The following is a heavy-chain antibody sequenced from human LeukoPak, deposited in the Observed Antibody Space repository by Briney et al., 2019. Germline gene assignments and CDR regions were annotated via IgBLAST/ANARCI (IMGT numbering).Heavy chain of an antibody. Sequence: GGSLRLSCAASEFTFSSYGMSWVRQAPGKGLEWVSAISGSGGSTYYADSVKGRFTISRDNSKNTLYLQMNSLRAEDTAVYYCAKDLFGYSYGNYYYYMDVWGKGTTVTISS. V-gene: IGHV3-23*01. CDR3: AKDLFGYSYGNYYYYMDV. CDR2: ISGSGGST. J-gene: IGHJ6*03. D-gene: IGHD5-18*01. CDR1: EFTFSSYG.